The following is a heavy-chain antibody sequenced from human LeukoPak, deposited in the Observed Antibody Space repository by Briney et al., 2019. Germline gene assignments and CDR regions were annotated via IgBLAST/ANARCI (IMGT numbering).Heavy chain of an antibody. V-gene: IGHV1-24*01. CDR1: GYTLTELS. J-gene: IGHJ4*02. CDR2: FDPEDGET. CDR3: ATDLGYYSGSYYFVY. D-gene: IGHD1-26*01. Sequence: ASVKLSCKVSGYTLTELSMHWVRQAPGKGLEWMGGFDPEDGETIYAQKFQGRVTMTEDTSTDTAYMELSSRRSEDTSVYYSATDLGYYSGSYYFVYWGQGALVTVPS.